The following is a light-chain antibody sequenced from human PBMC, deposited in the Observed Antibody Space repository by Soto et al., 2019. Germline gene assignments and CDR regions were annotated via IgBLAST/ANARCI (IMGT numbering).Light chain of an antibody. J-gene: IGLJ1*01. CDR1: SSDVGGYKF. Sequence: QSALTQPASVSGSPGQPITISCTGTSSDVGGYKFVSWYQQHPGKAPKLMIYEVSNRPSGVSSRFSGSKSGNTASLTISGLQAEDEADYYCGSYTGSIYVFGTGTKVTVL. V-gene: IGLV2-14*01. CDR2: EVS. CDR3: GSYTGSIYV.